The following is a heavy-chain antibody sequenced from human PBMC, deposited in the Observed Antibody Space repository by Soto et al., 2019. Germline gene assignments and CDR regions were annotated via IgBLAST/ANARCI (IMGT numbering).Heavy chain of an antibody. CDR2: ISAYNGNT. CDR3: ARLSITMVRGVHYYYGMDV. CDR1: GYTFTSYG. D-gene: IGHD3-10*01. J-gene: IGHJ6*02. V-gene: IGHV1-18*01. Sequence: GASVKVSCKASGYTFTSYGISCVRQAPGQGLEWMGWISAYNGNTNYAQKLQGRVTMTTDTSTSTAYMELRSLRSDDTAVYYCARLSITMVRGVHYYYGMDVWGQGTTVTVSS.